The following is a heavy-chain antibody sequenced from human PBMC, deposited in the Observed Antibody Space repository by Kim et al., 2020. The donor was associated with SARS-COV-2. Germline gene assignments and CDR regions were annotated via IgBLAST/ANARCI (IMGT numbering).Heavy chain of an antibody. J-gene: IGHJ5*02. Sequence: SETLSLTCTVSGDSISSYYWSWIRQSPGKGLEWIGNIYYSGSSNYNPSLKSRVTMSLDTSKNQFSLKLSSVTAADMAVYYCARDKGDYYGSGSFYLGWFDPWGQGILVTVSS. CDR3: ARDKGDYYGSGSFYLGWFDP. CDR1: GDSISSYY. CDR2: IYYSGSS. V-gene: IGHV4-59*01. D-gene: IGHD3-10*01.